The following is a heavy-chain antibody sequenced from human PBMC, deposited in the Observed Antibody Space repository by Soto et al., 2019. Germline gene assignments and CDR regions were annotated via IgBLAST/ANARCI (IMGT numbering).Heavy chain of an antibody. CDR3: ARGRRGNYGYFDY. Sequence: PGGSLRHSCAASGFTLRSDSMHWVRQVPGKGLVWVSRLKSDGSENYADSVKGRFTISRDNAKNTLYLQMNSLGAEDTAVYYCARGRRGNYGYFDYWGQGMLVTVSS. J-gene: IGHJ4*02. CDR2: LKSDGSE. V-gene: IGHV3-74*01. CDR1: GFTLRSDS. D-gene: IGHD1-26*01.